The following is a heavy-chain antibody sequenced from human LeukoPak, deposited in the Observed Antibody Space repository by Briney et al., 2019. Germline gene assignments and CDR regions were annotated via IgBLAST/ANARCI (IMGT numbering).Heavy chain of an antibody. Sequence: GGSLRLSCAASGLTFSSYGMHWVRQAPGKGLECLAVISYDGTIRNYADSVKGRFTVSRDNSKNTLYLQMNSLTAEDTALYYCAKGGCSSTTCYLANPWGQGTLVTVSS. CDR2: ISYDGTIR. D-gene: IGHD2-2*01. CDR3: AKGGCSSTTCYLANP. CDR1: GLTFSSYG. V-gene: IGHV3-30*18. J-gene: IGHJ5*02.